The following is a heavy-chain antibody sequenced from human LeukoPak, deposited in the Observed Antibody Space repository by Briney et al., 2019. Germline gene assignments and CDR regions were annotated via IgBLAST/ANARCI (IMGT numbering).Heavy chain of an antibody. D-gene: IGHD6-19*01. CDR2: IIGSGGST. CDR1: GFSFRSYA. Sequence: GGSLRLSCAASGFSFRSYAMTWVRQAPGKGLEWVTSIIGSGGSTYYADSVKGRFTISRDNSKNTLYLQMSSLRAEDTAVYYCAKDYYSSGWRDAFDIWGQGTMVTVSS. V-gene: IGHV3-23*01. J-gene: IGHJ3*02. CDR3: AKDYYSSGWRDAFDI.